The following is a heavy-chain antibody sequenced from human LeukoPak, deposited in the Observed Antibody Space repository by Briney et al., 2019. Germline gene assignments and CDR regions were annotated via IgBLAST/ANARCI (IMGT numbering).Heavy chain of an antibody. J-gene: IGHJ4*03. D-gene: IGHD3-10*01. Sequence: SGGSLSLSCAASGFTFSSYAMNWVRQAPGKGLEWVSGITDSGGNTYYADSVKGRSTISRDNSNNMVYLQMNSLRAEDMAKYYCAKAAGDTYYGVFDDWGHGEPFSVSS. CDR3: AKAAGDTYYGVFDD. CDR1: GFTFSSYA. CDR2: ITDSGGNT. V-gene: IGHV3-23*01.